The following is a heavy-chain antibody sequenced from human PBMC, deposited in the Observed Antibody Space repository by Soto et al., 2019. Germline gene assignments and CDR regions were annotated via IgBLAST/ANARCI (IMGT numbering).Heavy chain of an antibody. CDR3: ARDLVLGVVILDD. J-gene: IGHJ4*02. Sequence: QVQLVQSGAEVKKPGASVKVSCKASDYTFSSYGISWVRQAPGQGLEWMGWIGADNGNTNYAQKFQGRVTMTTDTTTSTAYMELRSLRSDDTAVYYCARDLVLGVVILDDWGQGTLVTVSS. CDR1: DYTFSSYG. CDR2: IGADNGNT. V-gene: IGHV1-18*01. D-gene: IGHD3-3*01.